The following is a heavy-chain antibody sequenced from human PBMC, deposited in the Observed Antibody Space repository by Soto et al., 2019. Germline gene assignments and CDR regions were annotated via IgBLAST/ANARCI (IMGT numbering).Heavy chain of an antibody. CDR2: MNPNSGDT. CDR1: GYTFTSYE. V-gene: IGHV1-8*01. J-gene: IGHJ4*02. D-gene: IGHD6-19*01. CDR3: ARGQSGYSSGWSPNDY. Sequence: QVQLVQSGAEVKKPGASVKVSCKASGYTFTSYEINWVRQATGQGLEWMGWMNPNSGDTGYAQKFLGRVTMTRDTSIGTAYMELTSLRSEDTAVYYCARGQSGYSSGWSPNDYWGQGTLVTVSS.